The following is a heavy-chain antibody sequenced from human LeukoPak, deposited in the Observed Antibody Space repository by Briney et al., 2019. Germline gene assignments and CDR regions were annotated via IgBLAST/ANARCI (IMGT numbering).Heavy chain of an antibody. Sequence: SETLSLTCAVYGGSFSGYYWTWIRQPPGKGLEWIGEINHSGSTNYNPSLKSRVTISVDTSKKQFSLKLSSVTAADTAVYYCVTYYFDSSGPKKNYWGQGTLVTVSS. CDR3: VTYYFDSSGPKKNY. CDR1: GGSFSGYY. V-gene: IGHV4-34*01. CDR2: INHSGST. D-gene: IGHD3-22*01. J-gene: IGHJ4*02.